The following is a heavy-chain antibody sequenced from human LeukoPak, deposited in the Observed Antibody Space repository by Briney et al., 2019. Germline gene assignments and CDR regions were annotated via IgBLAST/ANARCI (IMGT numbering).Heavy chain of an antibody. CDR2: IYTSGST. V-gene: IGHV4-61*02. CDR1: GGSISSGSYY. Sequence: SETLSLTCTVSGGSISSGSYYWSWIRQPAGKGLEWIGRIYTSGSTNYNPSLKSRVTISVDTSKSQFSLKLSSVTAADTAVYYCARDTGRVSLDYWGQGTLVTVSS. D-gene: IGHD5/OR15-5a*01. J-gene: IGHJ4*02. CDR3: ARDTGRVSLDY.